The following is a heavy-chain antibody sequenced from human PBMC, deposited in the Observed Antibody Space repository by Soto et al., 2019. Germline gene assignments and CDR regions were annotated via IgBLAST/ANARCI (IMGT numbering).Heavy chain of an antibody. Sequence: ASVKVSCKASGYTFTSYAMHWVRQAPGQRLGWMGWINAGNGNTKYSQKFQGRVTITRDTSASTAYMELSSLRSEDTAVYYCARVRYSSSWSKGAFDIWGQGTMVTVSS. D-gene: IGHD6-13*01. CDR2: INAGNGNT. J-gene: IGHJ3*02. V-gene: IGHV1-3*01. CDR3: ARVRYSSSWSKGAFDI. CDR1: GYTFTSYA.